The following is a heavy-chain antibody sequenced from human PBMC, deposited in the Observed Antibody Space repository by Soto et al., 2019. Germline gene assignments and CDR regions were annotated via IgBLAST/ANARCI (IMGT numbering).Heavy chain of an antibody. Sequence: SVKVSCKASGGTFSSYAISWVRHAPGQGLEWMGGIIPIFGTANYAQKFQGRVTITADESTSTAYMELSSLRSEDTAVYYCARDPVVDYGESCYYYGMDVWGQGTTVTVSS. CDR2: IIPIFGTA. D-gene: IGHD4-17*01. CDR3: ARDPVVDYGESCYYYGMDV. V-gene: IGHV1-69*13. CDR1: GGTFSSYA. J-gene: IGHJ6*02.